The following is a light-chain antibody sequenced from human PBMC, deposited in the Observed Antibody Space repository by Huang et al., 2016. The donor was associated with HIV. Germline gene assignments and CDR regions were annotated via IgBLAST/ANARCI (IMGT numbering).Light chain of an antibody. CDR2: GVS. CDR1: QSLSSQ. Sequence: EIVMTQSPATLSVSPGERVTLSCRASQSLSSQLAWYQQKGGQAPRRLRYGVSTRATDIPARFSGSGSGTDFTLTINSLQSEDFATYYCQQYNDWPLTFGQGTEVEIK. CDR3: QQYNDWPLT. J-gene: IGKJ1*01. V-gene: IGKV3-15*01.